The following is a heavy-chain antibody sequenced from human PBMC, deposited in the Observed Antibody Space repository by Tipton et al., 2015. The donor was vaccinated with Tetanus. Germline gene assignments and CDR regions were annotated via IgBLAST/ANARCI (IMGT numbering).Heavy chain of an antibody. J-gene: IGHJ2*01. CDR1: GFSVSNNY. CDR2: IYSTSTT. CDR3: ARDRAPPSSWYFDL. V-gene: IGHV3-53*01. D-gene: IGHD3-10*01. Sequence: QLVQSGGGLIQPGGSLRLSCAASGFSVSNNYLSWVRQAPGKGLEWVSIIYSTSTTYYVDSVKGRFTISRDISKNMVYLQMNSLRAEDTAVYYCARDRAPPSSWYFDLWGRGTLATVSS.